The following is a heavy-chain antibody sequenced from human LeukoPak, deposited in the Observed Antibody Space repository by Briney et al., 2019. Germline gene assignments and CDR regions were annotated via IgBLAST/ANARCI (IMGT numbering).Heavy chain of an antibody. J-gene: IGHJ4*02. CDR3: ARADYYGSGSYYMDY. CDR2: IGWNSGTI. D-gene: IGHD3-10*01. Sequence: GGSLRLSCAASGFTFDDYAMHWVRQVPGKGLEWVSGIGWNSGTIHYADSVKGRFTISRDNAKNSLYLQMNSLRAEDTAVYYCARADYYGSGSYYMDYWGQGTLVTVSS. CDR1: GFTFDDYA. V-gene: IGHV3-9*01.